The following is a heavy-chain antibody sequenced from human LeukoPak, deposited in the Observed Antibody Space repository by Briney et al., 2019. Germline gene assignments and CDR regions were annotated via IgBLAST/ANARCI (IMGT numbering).Heavy chain of an antibody. V-gene: IGHV3-33*01. CDR2: IWYDGSNK. J-gene: IGHJ4*02. CDR3: ASGARGDYFDY. Sequence: GGSLRLSCAASGFTFSSYGMHWVRQAPGKGLVGVAVIWYDGSNKYYADSVKGRFTISRDNSKNTLYLQMNSLRAEDAAVYYCASGARGDYFDYWGQGTLVTVSS. D-gene: IGHD7-27*01. CDR1: GFTFSSYG.